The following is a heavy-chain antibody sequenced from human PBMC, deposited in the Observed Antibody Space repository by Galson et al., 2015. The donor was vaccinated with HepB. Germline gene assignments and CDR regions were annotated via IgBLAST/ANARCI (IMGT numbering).Heavy chain of an antibody. V-gene: IGHV3-30*18. J-gene: IGHJ4*02. Sequence: SLRLSCAASGFTFSSYGMHWVRQAPGKGLEWVAVISYDGSNKCYADSVKGRFTISRDNSKNTLYLQMNSLRAEDTAVYYCAKDSSGVLWFGELLGGGYWGQGTLVTVSS. D-gene: IGHD3-10*01. CDR2: ISYDGSNK. CDR1: GFTFSSYG. CDR3: AKDSSGVLWFGELLGGGY.